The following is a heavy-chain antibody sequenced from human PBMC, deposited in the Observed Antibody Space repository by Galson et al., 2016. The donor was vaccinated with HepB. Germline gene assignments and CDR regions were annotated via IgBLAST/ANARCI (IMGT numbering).Heavy chain of an antibody. Sequence: PALVKPTQTLTLTCTFSGFSLGTHGMCVSWIRQPPGKALEWLAVIQWDGDKFYSASLKTRLTISKDTSKDQVALTMTNMDPVDTATYFCARTRYNGCSWDYDLWGQGILVTVSS. CDR3: ARTRYNGCSWDYDL. CDR2: IQWDGDK. D-gene: IGHD5-12*01. CDR1: GFSLGTHGMC. J-gene: IGHJ5*02. V-gene: IGHV2-70*01.